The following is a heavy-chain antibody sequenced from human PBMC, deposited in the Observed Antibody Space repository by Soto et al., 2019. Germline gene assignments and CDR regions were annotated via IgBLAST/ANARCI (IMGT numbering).Heavy chain of an antibody. CDR3: ARRNSSGWLGY. V-gene: IGHV4-31*03. J-gene: IGHJ4*02. Sequence: QVQLQESGPGLVKPSQTLSLTCTVSGGSISSGGYYWSWIRQHPGKGLECIGYIYYSGSTYYNPSLNSRITISVDTSQNQSSLKLSSVTAADTAVYYCARRNSSGWLGYWGQGTLVTVSS. CDR2: IYYSGST. D-gene: IGHD6-19*01. CDR1: GGSISSGGYY.